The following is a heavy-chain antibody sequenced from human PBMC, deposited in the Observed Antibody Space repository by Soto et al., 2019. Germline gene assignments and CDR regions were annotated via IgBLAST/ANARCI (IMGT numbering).Heavy chain of an antibody. CDR2: MNAKSGNT. Sequence: GASLKVSCKAAGYTLTVDDIVWGRQVNGQGLEGMGWMNAKSGNTGFAQNFQSIVTMTWNSSITTGYMEMSSLKSEDTAVYYCTGGYVHKSCYYPIDLWGQGTLVTVSS. V-gene: IGHV1-8*01. CDR1: GYTLTVDD. J-gene: IGHJ5*02. D-gene: IGHD3-22*01. CDR3: TGGYVHKSCYYPIDL.